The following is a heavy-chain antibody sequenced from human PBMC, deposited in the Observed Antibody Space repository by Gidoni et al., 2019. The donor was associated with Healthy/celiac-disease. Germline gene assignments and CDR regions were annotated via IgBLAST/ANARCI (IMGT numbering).Heavy chain of an antibody. D-gene: IGHD6-13*01. CDR2: INHSGST. CDR1: GGSFSGYY. V-gene: IGHV4-34*01. Sequence: QVQLQQWGAGLLKPSATLSLPCAVYGGSFSGYYWSWIRQPPGKGREWIEEINHSGSTNYNPYLKSRVTISVDTSKNQFSLKLSSVTAADTAVYYCAEVERSSLYVEGIDPWGQGTLVTVSS. J-gene: IGHJ5*02. CDR3: AEVERSSLYVEGIDP.